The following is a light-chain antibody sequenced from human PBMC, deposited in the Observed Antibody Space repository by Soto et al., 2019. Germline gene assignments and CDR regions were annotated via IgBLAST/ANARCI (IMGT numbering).Light chain of an antibody. Sequence: DIQMTQSPSSLSASVGDRVAITCRASQSISTYLNWYQQKPGKAPNLLIFAASSLQSGVPSRFSGSRSGTDFTLTISSLQPEDFATYYCQQTYSTPWSFGQGTKVEIK. V-gene: IGKV1-39*01. CDR1: QSISTY. CDR2: AAS. J-gene: IGKJ1*01. CDR3: QQTYSTPWS.